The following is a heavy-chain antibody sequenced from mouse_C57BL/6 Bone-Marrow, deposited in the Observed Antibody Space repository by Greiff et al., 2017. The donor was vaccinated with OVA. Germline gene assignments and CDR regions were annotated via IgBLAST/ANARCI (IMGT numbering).Heavy chain of an antibody. CDR3: ARWTFYCYFDV. J-gene: IGHJ1*03. V-gene: IGHV1-4*01. Sequence: VKLQESGAELARPGASVKMSCKASGYTFTSYTMHWVKQRPGQGLEWIGYINPSSGYTKYNQKFKDKATLTADKSSSTAYMQLSSLTSEDSAVYYCARWTFYCYFDVWGTGTTVTVSS. CDR2: INPSSGYT. CDR1: GYTFTSYT.